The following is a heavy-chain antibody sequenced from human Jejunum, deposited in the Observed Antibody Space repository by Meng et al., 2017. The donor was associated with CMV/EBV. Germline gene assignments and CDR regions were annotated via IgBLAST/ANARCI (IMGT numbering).Heavy chain of an antibody. D-gene: IGHD3-16*01. CDR2: IKEDGSEM. CDR1: GFTFRNFW. J-gene: IGHJ4*02. V-gene: IGHV3-7*01. CDR3: ARDGGRKEDY. Sequence: WAASGFTFRNFWMTCVRQAPGKGLEWVATIKEDGSEMYYVDSVKGRFTISRDNTKNSLYLQMISLRAEDTAVYYCARDGGRKEDYWGQGTLVTVSS.